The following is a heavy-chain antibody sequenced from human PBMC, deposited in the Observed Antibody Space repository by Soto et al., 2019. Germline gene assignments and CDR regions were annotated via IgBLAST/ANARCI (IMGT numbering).Heavy chain of an antibody. Sequence: GGSLRLSCAASGLTFSDRYMDWVRQAPGKGLEWVGRIRKKTNSYTTEYAASVKGRFIISRDDSTNSLYLQMSSLKTEDTAVYYCTTVTTVDYYFDYWGQGTLVTVSS. D-gene: IGHD4-17*01. J-gene: IGHJ4*02. CDR1: GLTFSDRY. V-gene: IGHV3-72*01. CDR2: IRKKTNSYTT. CDR3: TTVTTVDYYFDY.